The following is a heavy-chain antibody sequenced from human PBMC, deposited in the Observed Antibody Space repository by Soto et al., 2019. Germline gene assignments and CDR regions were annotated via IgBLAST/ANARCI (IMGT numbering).Heavy chain of an antibody. V-gene: IGHV3-23*01. CDR2: MSESGGST. Sequence: GGSLRLSCAASGFTFSSYAMSWVRQAPGKGLEWVSGMSESGGSTYYAESVKGRFTISRDNSKNTLYLEMNSLRAEDTAVYYCAKDAGQYCTGGSCYGGGFDIWGQGTMVTVSS. CDR1: GFTFSSYA. J-gene: IGHJ3*02. D-gene: IGHD2-15*01. CDR3: AKDAGQYCTGGSCYGGGFDI.